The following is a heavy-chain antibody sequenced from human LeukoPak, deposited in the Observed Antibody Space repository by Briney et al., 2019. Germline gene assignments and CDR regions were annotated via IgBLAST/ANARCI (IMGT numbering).Heavy chain of an antibody. J-gene: IGHJ4*02. V-gene: IGHV3-23*01. CDR2: ISGSGGNT. CDR3: AKETGYCSTSSCPSQGLY. Sequence: GGSLRLSCTASGFTFSSYAMSWVRQAPGKGLEWVSAISGSGGNTYYTESVKGRFTISRDNSKNTLYLQVNSLRAEDTAVYYCAKETGYCSTSSCPSQGLYWGQGTLVTVSS. CDR1: GFTFSSYA. D-gene: IGHD2-2*01.